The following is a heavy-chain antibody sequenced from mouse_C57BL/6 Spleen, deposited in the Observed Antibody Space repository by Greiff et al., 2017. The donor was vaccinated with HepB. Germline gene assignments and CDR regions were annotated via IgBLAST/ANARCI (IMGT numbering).Heavy chain of an antibody. D-gene: IGHD2-2*01. Sequence: VQLQQSGTVLARPGASVKMSCKTSGYTFTSYWMHWVKQRPGQGLEWIGAIYPGNSDTSYNQKFKGKAKLTAVTSASTAYMELSSLTNEDSAVYYCMSPYGYGGFDYWGQGTTLTVSS. CDR3: MSPYGYGGFDY. CDR2: IYPGNSDT. CDR1: GYTFTSYW. J-gene: IGHJ2*01. V-gene: IGHV1-5*01.